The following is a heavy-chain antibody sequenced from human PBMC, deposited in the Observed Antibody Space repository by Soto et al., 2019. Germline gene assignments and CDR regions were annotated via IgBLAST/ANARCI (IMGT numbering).Heavy chain of an antibody. CDR1: GGSFSGYY. CDR2: INHSGST. CDR3: AFRTNGMGYYFDY. V-gene: IGHV4-34*01. D-gene: IGHD2-8*01. J-gene: IGHJ4*02. Sequence: SETLSLTCAVYGGSFSGYYWSWIRQPPGKGLEWIGEINHSGSTNYNPSLKSRVTISVDTSKNQFSLKLSSVTAADTAVYYCAFRTNGMGYYFDYWGQGTLVTVSS.